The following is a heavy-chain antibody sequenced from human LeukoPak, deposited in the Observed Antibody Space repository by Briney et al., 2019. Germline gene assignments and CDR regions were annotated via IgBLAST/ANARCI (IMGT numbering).Heavy chain of an antibody. Sequence: PSETLSLTCSVSGGSISTYFWSWIRQPPGKGLEWVGYIYYTGITNYNPSLKSRVTISIDTSKNQSSLRLNSVTAADTAVYYCARSYSSSSLFYFDYWGQGALVTVSS. V-gene: IGHV4-59*08. CDR1: GGSISTYF. J-gene: IGHJ4*02. CDR3: ARSYSSSSLFYFDY. D-gene: IGHD6-6*01. CDR2: IYYTGIT.